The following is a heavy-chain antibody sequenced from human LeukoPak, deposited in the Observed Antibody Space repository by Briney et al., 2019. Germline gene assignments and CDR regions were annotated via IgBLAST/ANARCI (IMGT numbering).Heavy chain of an antibody. Sequence: GGSLRLSCAASGFTFSSHAMSWVRQAPGKGLEWVSAISGSGGSTYYADSVKGRFTISRDNSKNTLYLQMNSLRAEDTAVYYGAKESSRYYDFWSGQDYWGQGTLVTVSS. CDR2: ISGSGGST. CDR3: AKESSRYYDFWSGQDY. CDR1: GFTFSSHA. D-gene: IGHD3-3*01. V-gene: IGHV3-23*01. J-gene: IGHJ4*02.